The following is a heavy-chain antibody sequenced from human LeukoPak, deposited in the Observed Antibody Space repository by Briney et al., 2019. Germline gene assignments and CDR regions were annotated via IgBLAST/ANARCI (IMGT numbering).Heavy chain of an antibody. CDR1: GYTLTELS. Sequence: ASVKVSCKVSGYTLTELSMHWVRQAPGKGLEWMGGFDPEDGETIYAQKFQGRVTMTEDTSTDTAYMELSSLRSEDTAVYYCARDSPPYCGGDCYSDAFDIWGQGTMVTVSS. CDR3: ARDSPPYCGGDCYSDAFDI. D-gene: IGHD2-21*02. J-gene: IGHJ3*02. CDR2: FDPEDGET. V-gene: IGHV1-24*01.